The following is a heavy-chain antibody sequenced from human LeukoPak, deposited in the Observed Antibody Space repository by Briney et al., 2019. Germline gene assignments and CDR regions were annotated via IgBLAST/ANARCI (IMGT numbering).Heavy chain of an antibody. CDR2: ISGSGAGT. CDR3: AKDGYCTNGVCYYYYYMDV. CDR1: GFTFSNYA. J-gene: IGHJ6*03. Sequence: GGSLRLSCAASGFTFSNYAMSWVRQAPGKGLEWVSGISGSGAGTYYADSVKGRFTISRDNSKNTLYLQMNSLRAEDTAVYYCAKDGYCTNGVCYYYYYMDVWGKGTTVTVSS. V-gene: IGHV3-23*01. D-gene: IGHD2-8*01.